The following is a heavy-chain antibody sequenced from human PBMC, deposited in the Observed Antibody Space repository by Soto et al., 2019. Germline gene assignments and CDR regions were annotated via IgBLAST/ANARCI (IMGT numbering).Heavy chain of an antibody. CDR3: ARGVRSPSSSYSDY. Sequence: PSETLSLTCAVYGESFSGYYWSWIRQPPGKGLEWIGEIHDSGSTNYNPSLKSRLIISVDTSRNQFSLKLSSVTAADTAVYYCARGVRSPSSSYSDYWGQGTLVTVSS. V-gene: IGHV4-34*01. J-gene: IGHJ4*02. CDR2: IHDSGST. D-gene: IGHD6-13*01. CDR1: GESFSGYY.